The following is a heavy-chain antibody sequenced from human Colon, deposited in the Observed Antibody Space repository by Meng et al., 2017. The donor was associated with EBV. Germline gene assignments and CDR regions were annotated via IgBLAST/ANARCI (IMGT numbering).Heavy chain of an antibody. V-gene: IGHV4-30-4*01. D-gene: IGHD5-18*01. CDR3: VRYSYGFDY. CDR1: GGSISSRGYY. Sequence: QVQLQESGPGLVKPSQXLSLTCGVSGGSISSRGYYWSWIRQPPGKGLEWIGYSYYSGSTYYNPSLKSRVTISVDTSNIQFSLKLKSVTAADTAVYYCVRYSYGFDYWGQGTLVTVSS. CDR2: SYYSGST. J-gene: IGHJ4*02.